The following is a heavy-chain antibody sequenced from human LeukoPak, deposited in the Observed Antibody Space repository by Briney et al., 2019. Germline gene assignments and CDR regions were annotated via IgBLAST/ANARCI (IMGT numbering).Heavy chain of an antibody. Sequence: GGSLRLSCAVSGFNVRSNYMTWVRQAPGKGLEWVSVLHSGGGTYYADSVRGRFTISRDNSENMLFLQMNGLRADDSAIYYCARGKVYYYYDYWGQGTLVTVSS. D-gene: IGHD5/OR15-5a*01. V-gene: IGHV3-53*01. CDR1: GFNVRSNY. J-gene: IGHJ4*02. CDR2: LHSGGGT. CDR3: ARGKVYYYYDY.